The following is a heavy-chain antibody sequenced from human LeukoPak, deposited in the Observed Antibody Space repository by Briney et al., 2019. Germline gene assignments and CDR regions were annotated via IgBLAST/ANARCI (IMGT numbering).Heavy chain of an antibody. V-gene: IGHV3-53*01. Sequence: PGGSLRLSCAASGFTVSSNYMSWFRQAPGKGLEWVSVIHSGGNTFYADSVKGRFTISRDNSKNTLYLQVNSLRAEDTAVYYCARGDIVVVPTAVGSWDYWGQGTLVTVSS. CDR3: ARGDIVVVPTAVGSWDY. D-gene: IGHD2-2*01. CDR2: IHSGGNT. CDR1: GFTVSSNY. J-gene: IGHJ4*02.